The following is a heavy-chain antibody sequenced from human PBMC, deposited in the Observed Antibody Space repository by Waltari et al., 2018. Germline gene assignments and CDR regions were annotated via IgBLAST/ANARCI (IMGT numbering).Heavy chain of an antibody. CDR1: GYTFTSYY. CDR2: FNPSEGST. V-gene: IGHV1-46*01. Sequence: QVQLVQSGAEVKKPGASVKVSCKASGYTFTSYYMHWVRQAPGQGLEWMGIFNPSEGSTSYEQKFHVRVTMTRHTATSTVYMELSSLRSEETAVYYCAGGPSPGGELLQSGFDPWGQGTLVTVSS. CDR3: AGGPSPGGELLQSGFDP. D-gene: IGHD1-26*01. J-gene: IGHJ5*02.